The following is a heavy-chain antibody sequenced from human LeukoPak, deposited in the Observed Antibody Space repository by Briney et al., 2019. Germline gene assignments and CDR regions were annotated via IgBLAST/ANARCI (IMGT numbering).Heavy chain of an antibody. CDR3: ALTPSYYDFWSGGLGWFDP. J-gene: IGHJ5*02. D-gene: IGHD3-3*01. V-gene: IGHV4-59*01. CDR2: IYYSGST. CDR1: GGSISSYY. Sequence: PSETLSLTCTVSGGSISSYYWSWIRQPPGKGLKWIGYIYYSGSTNYNPSLKSRVTISVDTSKNQFSLQLSSVTAADTAVYYCALTPSYYDFWSGGLGWFDPWGQGTLVTVSS.